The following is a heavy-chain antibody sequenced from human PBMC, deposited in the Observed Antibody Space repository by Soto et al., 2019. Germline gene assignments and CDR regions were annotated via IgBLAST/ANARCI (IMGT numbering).Heavy chain of an antibody. D-gene: IGHD2-15*01. Sequence: SETLSLTCAVSGGSISSGGYSWSWIRQPPGKGLERIGYIYHSGSTYYNPSLKSRVTISVDRSKNQFSLKLSSVTAADTAIYYCTRPFDCSGGSCYSGWYYYYGMDVWGQGTTVTVSS. CDR1: GGSISSGGYS. CDR3: TRPFDCSGGSCYSGWYYYYGMDV. CDR2: IYHSGST. J-gene: IGHJ6*02. V-gene: IGHV4-30-2*01.